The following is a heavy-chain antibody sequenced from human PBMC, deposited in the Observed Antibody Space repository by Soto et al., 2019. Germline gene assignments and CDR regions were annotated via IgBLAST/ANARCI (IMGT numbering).Heavy chain of an antibody. Sequence: HVQLQESGPGPVTPSQTLSLSCTVSGVSITSGSYYWTWVHQSPGKGLEWIGYRYYSGNTYYNPSLYGRATISEDTSNNQFSLKLTSVTAADTAVYYCARGGYDTSGQTFIGWGPDCWGQGTLVTVSS. J-gene: IGHJ4*02. CDR1: GVSITSGSYY. V-gene: IGHV4-30-4*01. CDR2: RYYSGNT. D-gene: IGHD3-22*01. CDR3: ARGGYDTSGQTFIGWGPDC.